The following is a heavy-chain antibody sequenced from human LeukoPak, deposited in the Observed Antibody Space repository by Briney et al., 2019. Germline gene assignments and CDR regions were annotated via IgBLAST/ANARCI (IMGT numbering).Heavy chain of an antibody. CDR1: GYTFTSYD. CDR2: MNPNNGNT. V-gene: IGHV1-8*01. Sequence: ASVKVSCKASGYTFTSYDINWVRQATGQGLEWMGWMNPNNGNTDYAQKFQGRVTLTRNTSISTAYMELSSLRSEDTAVYYCTRGGPVAGTHKYFQHRGQGTLVTVSS. J-gene: IGHJ1*01. CDR3: TRGGPVAGTHKYFQH. D-gene: IGHD6-19*01.